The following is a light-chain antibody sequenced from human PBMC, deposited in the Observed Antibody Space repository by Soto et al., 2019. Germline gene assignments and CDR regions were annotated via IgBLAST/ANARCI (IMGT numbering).Light chain of an antibody. J-gene: IGKJ1*01. CDR2: AAS. CDR1: PGISSY. V-gene: IGKV1-8*01. CDR3: QQYYSYPWT. Sequence: AIRMTQSPSSFSASTGDRVTITCRASPGISSYLAWYQQKPGKAPKLLIYAASTLQSGVPSRFSGSGSGTDFTLTIICLQSEDFATSYCQQYYSYPWTFGQGTKVEIK.